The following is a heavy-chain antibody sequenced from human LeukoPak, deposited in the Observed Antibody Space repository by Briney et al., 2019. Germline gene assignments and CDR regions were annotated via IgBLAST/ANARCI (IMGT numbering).Heavy chain of an antibody. V-gene: IGHV4-4*02. CDR3: ARDRLFIAAAGHNWFDP. J-gene: IGHJ5*02. D-gene: IGHD6-13*01. CDR2: IHHSGST. CDR1: GGSISSSNW. Sequence: PSETLSLTCAVSGGSISSSNWWSWVRQPPGKGLEWIGEIHHSGSTNYNPSLKSRVTISVDKSKNQFSLKLSSVTAADTAVYYCARDRLFIAAAGHNWFDPWGQGTLVTVSS.